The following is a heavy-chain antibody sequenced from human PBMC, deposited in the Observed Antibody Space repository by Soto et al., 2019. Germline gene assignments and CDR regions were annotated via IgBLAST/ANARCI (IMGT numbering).Heavy chain of an antibody. Sequence: PSETLSLTCTVSGGSISSGDYYWSWIRQPPGKGLEWIGYMYHSGSTYYNPSLKSRVTISIDRSKNQFSLKLSSVTAADTAVYYCARQAANIAVAEYYFDYWGQGTLVTVSS. V-gene: IGHV4-30-4*01. CDR1: GGSISSGDYY. J-gene: IGHJ4*02. CDR2: MYHSGST. CDR3: ARQAANIAVAEYYFDY. D-gene: IGHD6-19*01.